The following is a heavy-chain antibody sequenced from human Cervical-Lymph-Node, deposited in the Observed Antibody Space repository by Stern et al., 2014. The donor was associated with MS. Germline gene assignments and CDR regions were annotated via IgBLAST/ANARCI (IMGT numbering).Heavy chain of an antibody. CDR1: GFIFDDYG. CDR3: ARAFCTGGVCYSFPFYGMDV. Sequence: EVQLVESGGGVVRPGGSLRLSCAASGFIFDDYGMSWVRQVPGKGPEWVSAINYNGGSTDYAASVKGRYTISRDNAKNSLYLRMNSLRVEHTAVYHCARAFCTGGVCYSFPFYGMDVWGQGTTVTVSS. V-gene: IGHV3-20*01. D-gene: IGHD2-8*02. J-gene: IGHJ6*02. CDR2: INYNGGST.